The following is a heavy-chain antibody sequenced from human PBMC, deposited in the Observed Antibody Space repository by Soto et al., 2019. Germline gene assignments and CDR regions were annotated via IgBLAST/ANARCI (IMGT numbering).Heavy chain of an antibody. J-gene: IGHJ4*02. Sequence: SETLSLTCAVYGGSLSGYYWSWIRQPPGKALEWLGEINHSGNTNYNPSLKSRVTISVNTSKNQLFLNLSSVTAADTAMYYCARHHVRGRTIAGAAEFWGQGTLVTVSS. V-gene: IGHV4-34*01. D-gene: IGHD1-26*01. CDR2: INHSGNT. CDR3: ARHHVRGRTIAGAAEF. CDR1: GGSLSGYY.